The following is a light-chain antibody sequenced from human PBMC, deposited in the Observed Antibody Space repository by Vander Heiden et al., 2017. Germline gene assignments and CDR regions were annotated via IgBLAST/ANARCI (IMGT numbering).Light chain of an antibody. V-gene: IGLV3-21*02. CDR2: DDS. J-gene: IGLJ2*01. Sequence: SYVLTQPPPASVAPGQTARTTCGGNNIGSKSVHWYQQKPGQAPVLVGVDDSDRPSGIPERFSGSNSGNTATLTTTRVEAGEEADDYGQVWDSSSDHVVFGGGTKLTVL. CDR3: QVWDSSSDHVV. CDR1: NIGSKS.